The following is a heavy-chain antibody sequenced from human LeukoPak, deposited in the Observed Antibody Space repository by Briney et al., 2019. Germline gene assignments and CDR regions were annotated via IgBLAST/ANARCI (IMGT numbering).Heavy chain of an antibody. J-gene: IGHJ4*02. CDR3: AKDVQPWYQLLMEAPGY. V-gene: IGHV3-30-3*01. CDR1: GFTFNSHA. D-gene: IGHD2-2*01. Sequence: PGGSLRLSCAASGFTFNSHAMHWVRQAPGKGLEWVAVISSDGSNKYYADSVKGRFTISRDNSKNTLYLQMNSLRAEDTAVYYCAKDVQPWYQLLMEAPGYWGQGTLVTVSS. CDR2: ISSDGSNK.